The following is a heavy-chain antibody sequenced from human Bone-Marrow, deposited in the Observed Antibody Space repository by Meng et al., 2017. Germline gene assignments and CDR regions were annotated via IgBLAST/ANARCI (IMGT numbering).Heavy chain of an antibody. D-gene: IGHD3-10*01. CDR2: ISSNGSTI. CDR1: GFTFSDYY. Sequence: GGSLRLSCAASGFTFSDYYMSWIRQAPGKGLEWVSYISSNGSTIYYADSVKGRFTISRDNAKNSLYLQMNSLRAEDTAVYYCARDLVTMVRGALDPWGQGTLVTVSS. CDR3: ARDLVTMVRGALDP. V-gene: IGHV3-11*04. J-gene: IGHJ5*02.